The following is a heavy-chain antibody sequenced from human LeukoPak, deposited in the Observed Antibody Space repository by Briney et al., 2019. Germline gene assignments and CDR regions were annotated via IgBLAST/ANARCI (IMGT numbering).Heavy chain of an antibody. J-gene: IGHJ6*02. CDR2: IIPIFGTA. CDR3: ASDLVVPAAINYYYGMDV. Sequence: ASVKVSCKASGGTFSSYAISWVRQAPGQGLEWMGGIIPIFGTANYAQKFQGRVTITADESTSTAYMELSSLRSEDTAVYYYASDLVVPAAINYYYGMDVWGQGTTVTVSS. V-gene: IGHV1-69*13. CDR1: GGTFSSYA. D-gene: IGHD2-2*02.